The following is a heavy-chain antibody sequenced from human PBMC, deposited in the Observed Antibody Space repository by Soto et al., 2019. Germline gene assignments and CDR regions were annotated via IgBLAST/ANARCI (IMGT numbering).Heavy chain of an antibody. CDR1: GFTCSSYS. Sequence: GGSLRLSCAASGFTCSSYSMNWVRQTPGKGLGWVSSISSTSGYVYYADSVQGRVTISRDNAKNSLYLQLNSLRAEDTAVYYCARGWFHFGYWGQGTLVTVS. CDR2: ISSTSGYV. J-gene: IGHJ4*02. V-gene: IGHV3-21*01. D-gene: IGHD3-10*01. CDR3: ARGWFHFGY.